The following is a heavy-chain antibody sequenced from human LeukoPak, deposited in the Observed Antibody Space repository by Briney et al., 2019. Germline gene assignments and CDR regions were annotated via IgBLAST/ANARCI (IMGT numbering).Heavy chain of an antibody. V-gene: IGHV1-18*01. CDR3: ARDRYYDSSGYYYYHGMDV. CDR1: GYTFTSYD. J-gene: IGHJ6*02. CDR2: ISAYNGNT. Sequence: ASVKVSCKASGYTFTSYDISWVRQAPGQGLEWMGWISAYNGNTNYAQKLQGRVTMTTDTSTSTAYMELRSLRSDDTAVYYCARDRYYDSSGYYYYHGMDVWGQGTTVTVFS. D-gene: IGHD3-22*01.